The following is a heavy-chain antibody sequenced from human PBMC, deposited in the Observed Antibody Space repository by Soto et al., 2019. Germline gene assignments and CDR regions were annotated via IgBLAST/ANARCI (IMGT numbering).Heavy chain of an antibody. V-gene: IGHV3-9*01. CDR3: AKDMSGYCSGGSCYSHYYYYYGMDV. Sequence: EVQLVESGGGLVQPGRSLRLSCAASGFTFDDYAMHWVRQAPGKGLEWVSGISWNSGSIGYADSVKGRFTISRDNAENSLYLQMNSLRAEDTALYYCAKDMSGYCSGGSCYSHYYYYYGMDVWGQGTTVTVSS. D-gene: IGHD2-15*01. CDR1: GFTFDDYA. J-gene: IGHJ6*02. CDR2: ISWNSGSI.